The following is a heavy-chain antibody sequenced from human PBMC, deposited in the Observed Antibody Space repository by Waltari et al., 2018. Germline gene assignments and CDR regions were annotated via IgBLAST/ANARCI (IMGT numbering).Heavy chain of an antibody. D-gene: IGHD6-6*01. J-gene: IGHJ4*02. CDR3: ARQGTSSSFYFDF. CDR2: TYHSGGP. Sequence: QVQLQESGPGLVRPSETLSLSCAVSDHSINSGSFWVWIRQPPGKGLEWIGTTYHSGGPYYHPSFKSRVIMSVDTSKNQFSLKMTSVTAADTALYYCARQGTSSSFYFDFWGRGTLVIVSS. V-gene: IGHV4-38-2*01. CDR1: DHSINSGSF.